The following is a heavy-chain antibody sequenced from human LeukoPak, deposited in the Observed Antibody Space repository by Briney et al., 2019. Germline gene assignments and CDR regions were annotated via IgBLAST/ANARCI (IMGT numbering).Heavy chain of an antibody. D-gene: IGHD3-22*01. Sequence: PGGSLRLSCAASGFTFSTYAMSWARQAPGKGLEWVPAISGSGGNTYDADSVKGRFTISRDNSKNTLFLQMNSLRAEDTAVYYCAKDFKGLMIVSPGTFDYWGQGTLVTVSS. J-gene: IGHJ4*02. CDR3: AKDFKGLMIVSPGTFDY. V-gene: IGHV3-23*01. CDR2: ISGSGGNT. CDR1: GFTFSTYA.